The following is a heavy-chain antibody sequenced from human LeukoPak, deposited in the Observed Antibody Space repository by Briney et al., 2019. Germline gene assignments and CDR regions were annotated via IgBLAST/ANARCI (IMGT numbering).Heavy chain of an antibody. V-gene: IGHV3-23*01. J-gene: IGHJ3*02. D-gene: IGHD6-13*01. CDR2: ISGSGGST. CDR3: GKLSGGYSSSWFDI. CDR1: GFTFSSYA. Sequence: GSLRLSCAASGFTFSSYAMSWVRQAPGKGLEWGSAISGSGGSTYYADSVKGRFTISRDNSKNTLYLQMNSLRAEDTAVYYCGKLSGGYSSSWFDIWGQGTMVTVSS.